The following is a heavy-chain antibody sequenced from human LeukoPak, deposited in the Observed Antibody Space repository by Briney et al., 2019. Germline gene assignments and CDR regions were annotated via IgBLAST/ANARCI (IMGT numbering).Heavy chain of an antibody. CDR2: FDPEDGET. J-gene: IGHJ4*02. D-gene: IGHD3-10*01. Sequence: GASVKVSCKVSGYTLTELSMHWVQQAPGKGLEWMGGFDPEDGETIYAQKFQGRVTMTEDTSTDTAYMELSSLRSEDTAVYYCATASLMVRGVIMFFDYWSQGTLVTVSS. CDR1: GYTLTELS. CDR3: ATASLMVRGVIMFFDY. V-gene: IGHV1-24*01.